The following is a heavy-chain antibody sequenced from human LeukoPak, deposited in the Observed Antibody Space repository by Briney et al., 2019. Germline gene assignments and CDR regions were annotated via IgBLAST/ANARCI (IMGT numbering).Heavy chain of an antibody. V-gene: IGHV1-18*01. J-gene: IGHJ6*03. CDR3: ARHIVVVPAAPRYYYYMDV. CDR1: GYTFTSYG. D-gene: IGHD2-2*01. Sequence: GASVKVSCKASGYTFTSYGIGWVRQAPGQGLEWMGWISAYNGNTNYAQKLQGRVTMTTDTSTSTAYMELRSLRSDDTAVYYCARHIVVVPAAPRYYYYMDVWGKGTTVTVSS. CDR2: ISAYNGNT.